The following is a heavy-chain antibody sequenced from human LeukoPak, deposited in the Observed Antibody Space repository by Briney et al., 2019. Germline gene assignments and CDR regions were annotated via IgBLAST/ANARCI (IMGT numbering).Heavy chain of an antibody. CDR3: AKGKFNYYGSGSYGLDY. Sequence: GGSLRLSCAASGFSFSTYAMSWVRQAPGKGLEWVSAISGSNGTTYYADSVKGRFTISRDNSKNTLYLQMNSLRAEDTAVYYCAKGKFNYYGSGSYGLDYWGQGTLVTVSS. J-gene: IGHJ4*02. V-gene: IGHV3-23*01. CDR2: ISGSNGTT. CDR1: GFSFSTYA. D-gene: IGHD3-10*01.